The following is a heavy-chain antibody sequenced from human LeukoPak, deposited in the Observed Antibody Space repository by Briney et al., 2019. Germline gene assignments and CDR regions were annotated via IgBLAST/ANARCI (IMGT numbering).Heavy chain of an antibody. Sequence: GASVKVSCTASGGTFSSYAISWVRQAPGQGLEWMGWINPNSGGTNYAQKFQGWVTMTRDTSTSTVYMELSSLRSEDTAVYYCARDPAAVYYYYGMDVWGQGTTVTVSS. V-gene: IGHV1-2*04. CDR1: GGTFSSYA. J-gene: IGHJ6*02. CDR3: ARDPAAVYYYYGMDV. D-gene: IGHD2-2*01. CDR2: INPNSGGT.